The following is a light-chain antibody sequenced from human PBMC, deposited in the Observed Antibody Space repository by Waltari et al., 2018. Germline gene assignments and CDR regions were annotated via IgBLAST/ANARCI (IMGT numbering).Light chain of an antibody. J-gene: IGKJ4*01. CDR3: QQRSHWPT. Sequence: EIVLTQSPATLSLSPGERATLSCRASQSVSSYLAWYQQKPCQAPRLLIYYASNRATGIPARFRGSGSGTDFTLTISSLEPEDFAVYYCQQRSHWPTFGGGTKVEIK. CDR2: YAS. V-gene: IGKV3-11*01. CDR1: QSVSSY.